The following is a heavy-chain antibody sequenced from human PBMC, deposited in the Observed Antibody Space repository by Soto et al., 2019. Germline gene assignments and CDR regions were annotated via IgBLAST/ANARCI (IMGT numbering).Heavy chain of an antibody. D-gene: IGHD3-3*01. CDR1: GYTFTNYE. Sequence: QVQLVQSGAEVKKPGASVKVSCKASGYTFTNYEINWVRQATGQGLEWMGWTNPNSGNTGYAQKFQGRVNMTRNTTKSTAYMELSSLRSEDTAVYYCGRGTFYDFWKNYYYYMDVWGKGTTVTVS. CDR3: GRGTFYDFWKNYYYYMDV. J-gene: IGHJ6*03. V-gene: IGHV1-8*01. CDR2: TNPNSGNT.